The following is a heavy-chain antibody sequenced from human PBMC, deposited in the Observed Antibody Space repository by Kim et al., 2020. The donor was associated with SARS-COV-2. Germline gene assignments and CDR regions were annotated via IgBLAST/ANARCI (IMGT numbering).Heavy chain of an antibody. CDR3: AKDRIVVRVRGVIITTPGMDV. J-gene: IGHJ6*02. CDR1: GFTFDDYA. V-gene: IGHV3-43*02. Sequence: GGSLRLSCAASGFTFDDYAMHWVRQAPGKGLEWVSLISGDGGSTYYADSVKGRFTISRDNSKNSLYLRMNSLRTEDTALYYCAKDRIVVRVRGVIITTPGMDVWGQGTTVTVSS. CDR2: ISGDGGST. D-gene: IGHD3-10*01.